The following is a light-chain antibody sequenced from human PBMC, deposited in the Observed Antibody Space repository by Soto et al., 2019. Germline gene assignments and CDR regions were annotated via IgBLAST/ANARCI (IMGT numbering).Light chain of an antibody. V-gene: IGLV1-44*01. Sequence: QSALTQPPSASGTPGQTVTIPCSGSSSNIGSHSVNWYQQLPGTAPKLIIYKNNQRPSGVPDRFSDSKSGTSASLAISGLQSGDEADYYCAAWDDSLNGPVFGGGTKVTVL. CDR1: SSNIGSHS. CDR3: AAWDDSLNGPV. J-gene: IGLJ3*02. CDR2: KNN.